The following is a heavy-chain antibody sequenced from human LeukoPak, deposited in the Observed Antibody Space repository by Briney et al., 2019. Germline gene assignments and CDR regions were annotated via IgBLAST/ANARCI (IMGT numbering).Heavy chain of an antibody. CDR2: INPNSGGT. Sequence: ASVTVSCKASGYTFTGYYMHWVRQAPGQGLEWMGWINPNSGGTNYAQKFQGRVTMTRDTSISTAYMELSRLRSDDTAVYYCARELSQLASFGYWGQGTLVTVSS. D-gene: IGHD6-13*01. CDR3: ARELSQLASFGY. J-gene: IGHJ4*02. V-gene: IGHV1-2*02. CDR1: GYTFTGYY.